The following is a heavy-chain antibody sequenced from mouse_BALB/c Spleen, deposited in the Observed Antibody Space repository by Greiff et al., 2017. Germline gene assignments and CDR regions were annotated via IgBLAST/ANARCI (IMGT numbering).Heavy chain of an antibody. V-gene: IGHV1S34*01. CDR2: INSSDGDT. CDR1: GYSFTGYY. J-gene: IGHJ2*01. CDR3: ARSRTMSYFDD. Sequence: LVMTGASVKISCKASGYSFTGYYMHWVKQSHGKRLEWIGDINSSDGDTSYNQKFKGKATFTVDTSSSTAYMQLNSLTSEDSAVYYCARSRTMSYFDDWGQGTTLTVSS.